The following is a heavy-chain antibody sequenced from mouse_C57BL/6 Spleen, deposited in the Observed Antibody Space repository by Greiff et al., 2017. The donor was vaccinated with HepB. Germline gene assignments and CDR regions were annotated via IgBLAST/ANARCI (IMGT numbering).Heavy chain of an antibody. CDR2: IDPSDSYT. V-gene: IGHV1-59*01. CDR3: ARSRNGEY. J-gene: IGHJ4*01. Sequence: QVQLQQPGAELVRPGTSVKLSCKASGYTFTSYWMHWVKQRPGQGLEWIGVIDPSDSYTNYNQKFKGKATLTVDTSSSPAYMQVSSLTSEDSAGYYCARSRNGEYWGQGTSVTVSS. CDR1: GYTFTSYW.